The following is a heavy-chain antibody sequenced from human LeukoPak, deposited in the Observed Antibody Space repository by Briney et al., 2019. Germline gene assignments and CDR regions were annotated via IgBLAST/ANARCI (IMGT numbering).Heavy chain of an antibody. CDR3: ARDSVYSYGYNWFDP. Sequence: PSETLSLTCTVSGYSISSGYHWGWIRQPPGKGLEWIGSIYHSGSTYYNPSLKSRVTISVDTSKNQFSLKLSSVTAADTAVYYCARDSVYSYGYNWFDPWGQGTLVTVSS. CDR1: GYSISSGYH. CDR2: IYHSGST. D-gene: IGHD5-18*01. V-gene: IGHV4-38-2*02. J-gene: IGHJ5*02.